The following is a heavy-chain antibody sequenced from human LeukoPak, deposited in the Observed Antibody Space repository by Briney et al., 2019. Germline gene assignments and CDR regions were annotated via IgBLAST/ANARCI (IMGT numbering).Heavy chain of an antibody. CDR3: AKDRGYYGTGSYPPPTDY. D-gene: IGHD3-10*01. CDR1: RVTFRSDA. V-gene: IGHV3-23*01. CDR2: ISGSGSIT. Sequence: GGSLRLSCAAPRVTFRSDAMSSVRQAPGKGLEWGSAISGSGSITYYADSVWGRFTISRDNSKNTLYLQMNSVRAEDTAVYYCAKDRGYYGTGSYPPPTDYWGQGTLVTVSS. J-gene: IGHJ4*02.